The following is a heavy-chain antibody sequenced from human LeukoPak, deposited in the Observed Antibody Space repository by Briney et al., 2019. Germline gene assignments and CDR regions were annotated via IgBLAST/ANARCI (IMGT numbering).Heavy chain of an antibody. CDR3: ARGYYDFWSGFYYF. D-gene: IGHD3-3*01. V-gene: IGHV1-2*02. CDR1: GYTFTGYY. Sequence: ASVKVSCKASGYTFTGYYMHWVRQAPGQGLEWMGWINPNNGVTNYVQKYQGRVTMTRDTSISTAYMRLSRLTSDDTAVYYCARGYYDFWSGFYYFWGQGTLVTVSS. J-gene: IGHJ4*02. CDR2: INPNNGVT.